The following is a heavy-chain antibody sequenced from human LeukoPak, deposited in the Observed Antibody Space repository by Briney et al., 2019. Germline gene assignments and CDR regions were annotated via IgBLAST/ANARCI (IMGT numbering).Heavy chain of an antibody. J-gene: IGHJ6*02. CDR2: TYYRSKWYN. Sequence: SQTLSLTCAISGDSVSSNSAAWNWIRQSPSRGLEWLGRTYYRSKWYNDYAVSVKSRITINPDTSKNQFSLQLNSVTPEDTAVYYCARDEYQLLFQEYYYYGMDVWGQGTTVTVSS. CDR3: ARDEYQLLFQEYYYYGMDV. D-gene: IGHD2-2*01. V-gene: IGHV6-1*01. CDR1: GDSVSSNSAA.